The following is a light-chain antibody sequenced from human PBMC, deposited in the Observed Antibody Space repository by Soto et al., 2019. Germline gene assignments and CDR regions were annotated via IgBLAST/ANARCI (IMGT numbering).Light chain of an antibody. Sequence: QSVLTQPPSVSAAPGQKVTLSCSGSSSNIGNNYVSWYQQLPGTAPKLLIYSNNQRPSGVPDRFSGSKSGTSASLAISGLQSEDEADYYCAAWDDSLNGYVFGTGTKLTVL. CDR2: SNN. J-gene: IGLJ1*01. V-gene: IGLV1-44*01. CDR3: AAWDDSLNGYV. CDR1: SSNIGNNY.